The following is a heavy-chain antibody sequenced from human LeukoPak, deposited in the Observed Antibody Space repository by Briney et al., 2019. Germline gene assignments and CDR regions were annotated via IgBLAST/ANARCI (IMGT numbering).Heavy chain of an antibody. D-gene: IGHD3-22*01. CDR1: GFTFSSYA. CDR3: ARERVNYYDSSGYYEDFDY. V-gene: IGHV3-23*01. Sequence: GGSLRLSCAASGFTFSSYAMSWVRQAPGKGLEWVSAISGSGGSTYYADSVKGRFTISRDNSKNTLYLQMNSLRAEDTAVYYCARERVNYYDSSGYYEDFDYWGQGTLVTVSS. J-gene: IGHJ4*02. CDR2: ISGSGGST.